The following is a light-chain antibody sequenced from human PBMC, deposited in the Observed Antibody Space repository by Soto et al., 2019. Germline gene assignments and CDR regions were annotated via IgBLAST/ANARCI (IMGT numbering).Light chain of an antibody. CDR2: DAS. CDR3: QQRSHWPPIT. J-gene: IGKJ5*01. Sequence: EILLTQSPPTLSLSPGESATLSCWASQSISTYLGWYQQKPGQAPRLLIYDASNRATGIPARFSGSGSGTDFTLAISRLEPDDSAVYCCQQRSHWPPITVGQGTRLEI. CDR1: QSISTY. V-gene: IGKV3-11*01.